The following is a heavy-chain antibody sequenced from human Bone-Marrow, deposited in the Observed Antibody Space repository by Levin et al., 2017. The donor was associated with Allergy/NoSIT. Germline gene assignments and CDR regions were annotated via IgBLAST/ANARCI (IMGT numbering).Heavy chain of an antibody. CDR3: ARATYYDFWSGYPTSFDY. D-gene: IGHD3-3*01. CDR2: IKQDGSEK. J-gene: IGHJ4*02. V-gene: IGHV3-7*03. Sequence: PGGSLRLSCAASGFTFSSYWMSWVRQAPGKGLEWVANIKQDGSEKYYVDSVKGRFTISRDNAKNSLYLQMNSLRAEDTAVYYCARATYYDFWSGYPTSFDYWGQGTLVTVSS. CDR1: GFTFSSYW.